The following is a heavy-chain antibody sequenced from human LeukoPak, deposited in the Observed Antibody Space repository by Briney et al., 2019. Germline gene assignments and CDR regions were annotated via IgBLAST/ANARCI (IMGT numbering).Heavy chain of an antibody. D-gene: IGHD6-13*01. V-gene: IGHV1-2*02. CDR1: GYTFTGYY. CDR3: ARCVAAIVEADY. CDR2: INPNSGGT. J-gene: IGHJ4*02. Sequence: ASVTVSCKASGYTFTGYYMHWVRQAPGQGLEWMGWINPNSGGTNYAQKFQGRVTMSRDTSISTAYMELSRLRSDDTAVYYCARCVAAIVEADYWGQGTLVTVSS.